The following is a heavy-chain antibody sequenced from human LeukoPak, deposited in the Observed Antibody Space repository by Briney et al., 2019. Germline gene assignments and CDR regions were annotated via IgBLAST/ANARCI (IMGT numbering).Heavy chain of an antibody. V-gene: IGHV4-39*07. CDR2: IYYSGST. CDR3: ARDEDNSGRYYYYMDV. CDR1: GGSISSSSYY. D-gene: IGHD3-22*01. J-gene: IGHJ6*03. Sequence: SETLSLTCTVSGGSISSSSYYWGWIRQPPGKGLEWIGSIYYSGSTYYNPSLKSRVTISVDTSKNQFSLKLSYVTTADTAVYYCARDEDNSGRYYYYMDVWGKGTTVTVSS.